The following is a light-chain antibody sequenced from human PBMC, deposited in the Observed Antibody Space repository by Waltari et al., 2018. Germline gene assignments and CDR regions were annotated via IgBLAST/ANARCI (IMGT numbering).Light chain of an antibody. CDR1: QSIGSN. CDR3: QQYNNWPET. CDR2: GAS. J-gene: IGKJ1*01. V-gene: IGKV3-15*01. Sequence: DIVMTQSPATLSVSPGERATLSCRASQSIGSNLAWYQHKPGQAPRFLIYGASTRATGIPVRSSGSGSGTEFTLTISSLQSADFAVYFCQQYNNWPETFGQGTKVEIK.